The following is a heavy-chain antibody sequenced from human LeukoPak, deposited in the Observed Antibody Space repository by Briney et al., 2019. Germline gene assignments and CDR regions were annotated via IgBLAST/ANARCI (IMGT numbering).Heavy chain of an antibody. Sequence: GGSLRLSCAASGGTFSSYGMHWVRRAPAKGLEGGAVIWYDGSNKYYADSVKGRFTISRDNSKSTLYLQMNSLRAEDTAVYYCARVSAVGYFDYWGQGTLVTVSS. CDR3: ARVSAVGYFDY. CDR2: IWYDGSNK. D-gene: IGHD6-19*01. CDR1: GGTFSSYG. J-gene: IGHJ4*02. V-gene: IGHV3-33*01.